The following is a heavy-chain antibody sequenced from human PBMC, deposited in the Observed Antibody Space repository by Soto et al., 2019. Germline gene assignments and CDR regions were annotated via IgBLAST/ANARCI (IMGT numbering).Heavy chain of an antibody. J-gene: IGHJ6*02. CDR1: GFTFSSYA. CDR3: AKSPAYSSSSMGQYYYYYGMDV. Sequence: GGSLRLSCAASGFTFSSYAMSWVRQAPGKGLEWVSAISGSGGSTYYADSVKGRFTISRDNSKNTLYLQMNSLRAEDTAVYYCAKSPAYSSSSMGQYYYYYGMDVWGQGTTVTVSS. D-gene: IGHD6-6*01. CDR2: ISGSGGST. V-gene: IGHV3-23*01.